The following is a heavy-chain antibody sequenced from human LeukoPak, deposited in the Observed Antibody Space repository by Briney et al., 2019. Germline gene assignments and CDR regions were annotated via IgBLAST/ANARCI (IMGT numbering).Heavy chain of an antibody. Sequence: PSQTLSLTCAVSGVSIASGAYSWGWIRQPPGKGLEWIGYIYHSGRTYYSPSLKSRVTISVDRSKNQVSLKLSSVTAADTAVYYCASPYDSSGYYYAFDIWGQGTMVTVSS. CDR3: ASPYDSSGYYYAFDI. CDR2: IYHSGRT. CDR1: GVSIASGAYS. J-gene: IGHJ3*02. V-gene: IGHV4-30-2*01. D-gene: IGHD3-22*01.